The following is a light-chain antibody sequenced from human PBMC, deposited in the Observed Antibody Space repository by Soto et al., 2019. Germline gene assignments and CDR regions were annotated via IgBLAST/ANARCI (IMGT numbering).Light chain of an antibody. CDR3: ASWDDNLNGVV. CDR2: TDY. J-gene: IGLJ3*02. V-gene: IGLV1-44*01. CDR1: SSNIGTYT. Sequence: QSVLTQPPSASGTPGHRVTISCSGTSSNIGTYTVNWYQQLPGTAPKLLIYTDYQRPSGVPDRFSGSKSGTSASLAINGLHSEEEADYYCASWDDNLNGVVFGGGTKLTVL.